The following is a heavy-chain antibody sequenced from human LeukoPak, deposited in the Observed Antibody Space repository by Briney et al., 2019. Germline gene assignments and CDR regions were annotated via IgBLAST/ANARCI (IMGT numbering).Heavy chain of an antibody. D-gene: IGHD3-22*01. CDR3: ARDLGYYYDSSGFSS. V-gene: IGHV3-74*01. Sequence: ESGGSLRLSCAASGFTFSSYAMSWVRQAPGKGLVWVSRINSDGSSTSYADSVKGRFTISRDNAKNTLYLQMNSLRAEDTAVYYCARDLGYYYDSSGFSSWGQGTLVTVSS. CDR1: GFTFSSYA. J-gene: IGHJ5*02. CDR2: INSDGSST.